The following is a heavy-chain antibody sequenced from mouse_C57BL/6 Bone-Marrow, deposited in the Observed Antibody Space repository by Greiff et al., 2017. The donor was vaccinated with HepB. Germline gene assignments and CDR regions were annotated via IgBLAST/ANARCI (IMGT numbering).Heavy chain of an antibody. Sequence: QVQLQQSGAELMKPGASVKLSCKATGYTFTGYWIEWVKQRPGHGLEWIGEILPGSGSTNYNEKFKGKATFTADTSSNTAYMQLSRLTTEDSAIYYGARDGLWLRQGSWFAYWGQGTLVTVSA. D-gene: IGHD2-2*01. CDR3: ARDGLWLRQGSWFAY. J-gene: IGHJ3*01. CDR2: ILPGSGST. CDR1: GYTFTGYW. V-gene: IGHV1-9*01.